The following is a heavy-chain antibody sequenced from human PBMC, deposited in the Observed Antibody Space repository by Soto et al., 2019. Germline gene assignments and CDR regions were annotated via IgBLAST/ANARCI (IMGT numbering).Heavy chain of an antibody. J-gene: IGHJ4*02. CDR3: AWVYYDFWSGRPPYFDY. CDR1: GFTFSDYY. V-gene: IGHV3-11*01. D-gene: IGHD3-3*01. Sequence: GGSLRLSCAASGFTFSDYYMSWIRQAPGKGLEWVSYISSSGSTIYYADSVKGRFTMSRDNAKNSLYLQMNSLRAEDTAVYYCAWVYYDFWSGRPPYFDYWGQGTLVTVSS. CDR2: ISSSGSTI.